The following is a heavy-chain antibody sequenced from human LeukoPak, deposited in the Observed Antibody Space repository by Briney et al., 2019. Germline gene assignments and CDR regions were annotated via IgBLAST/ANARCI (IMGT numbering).Heavy chain of an antibody. J-gene: IGHJ3*02. D-gene: IGHD1-26*01. V-gene: IGHV1-18*01. CDR3: ARDKWAISRGAFDI. CDR1: GYTFTSYG. Sequence: ASVKVSCKASGYTFTSYGISWVRQAPGQGLEWMGWISAYNGNTNYAQKLQGRVTMTRDTSTSTVYMELSSLRSEDTAVYYCARDKWAISRGAFDIWGQGTMVTVSS. CDR2: ISAYNGNT.